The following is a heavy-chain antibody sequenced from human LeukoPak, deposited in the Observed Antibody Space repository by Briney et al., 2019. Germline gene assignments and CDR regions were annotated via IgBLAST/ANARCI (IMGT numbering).Heavy chain of an antibody. J-gene: IGHJ4*02. CDR1: GGSISTYY. Sequence: SETLSLTCTVSGGSISTYYWSWIRQPPGKGLEWIGYIYYSGSTNYNPSLKSRVTISVDTSKNHFSLKLSSVTAADTAVYYCARERSYRDGYYYYFDYWGQGTLVTVSS. D-gene: IGHD5-24*01. CDR3: ARERSYRDGYYYYFDY. CDR2: IYYSGST. V-gene: IGHV4-59*01.